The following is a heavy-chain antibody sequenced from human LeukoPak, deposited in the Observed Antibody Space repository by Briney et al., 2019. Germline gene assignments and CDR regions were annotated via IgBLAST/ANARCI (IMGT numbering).Heavy chain of an antibody. CDR3: AELGITMIGGV. J-gene: IGHJ6*04. Sequence: GGSLRLSCAASGFTFSSYAMNWVRQAPGKGLEWVSYISSSGSTIYYADSVKGRFTISRDNAKNSLYLQMNSLRAEDTAVYYCAELGITMIGGVWGKGTTVTIPS. V-gene: IGHV3-48*03. CDR2: ISSSGSTI. D-gene: IGHD3-10*02. CDR1: GFTFSSYA.